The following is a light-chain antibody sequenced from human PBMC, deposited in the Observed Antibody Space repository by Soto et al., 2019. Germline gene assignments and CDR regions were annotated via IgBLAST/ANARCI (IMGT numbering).Light chain of an antibody. CDR2: GAS. V-gene: IGKV3-15*01. Sequence: EMVMTQSPATLSVSPGERVTLSCRASQPVGRNFAWYRQRPGQSPTLLIYGASTRATDIPTRFSGSGSGTNCTITISSLPAEDFAVYYGQQYINWPYTFGQGTKLEI. CDR3: QQYINWPYT. CDR1: QPVGRN. J-gene: IGKJ2*01.